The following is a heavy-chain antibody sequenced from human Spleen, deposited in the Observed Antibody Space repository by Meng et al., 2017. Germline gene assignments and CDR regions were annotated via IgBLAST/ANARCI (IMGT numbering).Heavy chain of an antibody. CDR2: IWYDGNNK. Sequence: QVHLVESGGGVVQPGSALRLSCAASGFTFSSCGMHWVRQAPGKGLEWVAIIWYDGNNKYYAXSVKGRFTIPRDNSNNTLYLQMNSLRAEDTAXYYCARQKETNDYWGQGTLVTASS. J-gene: IGHJ4*02. D-gene: IGHD5-24*01. V-gene: IGHV3-33*01. CDR3: ARQKETNDY. CDR1: GFTFSSCG.